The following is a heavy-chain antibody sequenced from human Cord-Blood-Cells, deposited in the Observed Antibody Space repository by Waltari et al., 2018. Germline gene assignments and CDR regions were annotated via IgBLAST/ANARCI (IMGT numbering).Heavy chain of an antibody. CDR3: ARDLDSSSSGVFIAFDI. CDR1: GYTFTGYY. Sequence: QVQLVQSGAEVKKPGASVKVSCKASGYTFTGYYMHWVRQAPGQGLEWMGWINPDSGGTNYAQKLQGRFTMNRDTSISTAYMELSRLRSDDTAVYYCARDLDSSSSGVFIAFDIWGQGTMVTVSS. CDR2: INPDSGGT. J-gene: IGHJ3*02. V-gene: IGHV1-2*02. D-gene: IGHD6-6*01.